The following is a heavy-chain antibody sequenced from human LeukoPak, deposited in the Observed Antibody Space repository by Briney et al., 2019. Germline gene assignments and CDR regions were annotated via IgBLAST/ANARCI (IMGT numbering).Heavy chain of an antibody. CDR3: RAATKYLDYYYDY. J-gene: IGHJ4*02. V-gene: IGHV3-30*03. D-gene: IGHD3-22*01. Sequence: GGSLRLSCAASRLTFNTFGMHWVRQAPGKGLEWVAVISSDGSNKYYADSVKGRFTISRDNSKDTLYLQMSSLTIEDTAVYYCRAATKYLDYYYDYWGQGTLVTVSS. CDR1: RLTFNTFG. CDR2: ISSDGSNK.